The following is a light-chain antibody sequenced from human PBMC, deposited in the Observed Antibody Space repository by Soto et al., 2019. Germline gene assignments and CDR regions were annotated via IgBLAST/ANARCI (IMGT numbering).Light chain of an antibody. V-gene: IGKV4-1*01. CDR1: QSVLYSSNNKNY. J-gene: IGKJ5*01. CDR2: AAS. Sequence: DIVMTQSPESQAVSLGERATINCKSSQSVLYSSNNKNYLNWYQQKPGKAPKLLTYAASSLQSGVPPRFSGSGFGTDFTLTISSLQPEDSAIYYCQQADTFPITFGQGTRLEIK. CDR3: QQADTFPIT.